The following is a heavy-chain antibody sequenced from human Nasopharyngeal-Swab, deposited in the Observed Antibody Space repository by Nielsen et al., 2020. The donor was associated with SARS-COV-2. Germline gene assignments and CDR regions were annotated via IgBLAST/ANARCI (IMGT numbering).Heavy chain of an antibody. D-gene: IGHD4-11*01. J-gene: IGHJ5*02. CDR3: ASDPNDYNP. Sequence: GGSLRLSCAASGFTFDDYAMHWVRQAPGKGLEWVSGISWNSGSIGYADSVKGRFTISRDNAKNSLYLQMNSLRAEDTALYYCASDPNDYNPWGQGTLVTVSS. CDR2: ISWNSGSI. V-gene: IGHV3-9*01. CDR1: GFTFDDYA.